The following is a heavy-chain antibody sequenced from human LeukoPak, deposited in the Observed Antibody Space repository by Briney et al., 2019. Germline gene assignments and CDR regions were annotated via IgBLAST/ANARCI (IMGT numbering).Heavy chain of an antibody. CDR2: ISWNSGSI. V-gene: IGHV3-9*01. CDR1: GFTFSNAW. D-gene: IGHD6-13*01. Sequence: PGGSLRLSCAASGFTFSNAWMSWVRQAPGKGLEWVSGISWNSGSIGYADSVKGRFTISRDNAKNSLYLQMNSLRAEDTALYYCAKGRIAAAGYYFDYWGQGTLVTVSS. CDR3: AKGRIAAAGYYFDY. J-gene: IGHJ4*02.